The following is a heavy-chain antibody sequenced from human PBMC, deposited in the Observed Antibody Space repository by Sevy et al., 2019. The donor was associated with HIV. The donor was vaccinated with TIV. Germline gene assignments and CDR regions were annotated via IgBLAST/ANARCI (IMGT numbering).Heavy chain of an antibody. J-gene: IGHJ6*03. CDR2: IDSGGST. V-gene: IGHV3-53*01. Sequence: EGSLRLSCAASGFTVSSNYMSWVRQAPGKELEWVSVIDSGGSTYYADSVKGRFTISRDNSKNTLYLQMNSLRAEDTDVYYCASSLGGYSYGLDFYYMDVWGKGTTVTVSS. CDR3: ASSLGGYSYGLDFYYMDV. D-gene: IGHD5-18*01. CDR1: GFTVSSNY.